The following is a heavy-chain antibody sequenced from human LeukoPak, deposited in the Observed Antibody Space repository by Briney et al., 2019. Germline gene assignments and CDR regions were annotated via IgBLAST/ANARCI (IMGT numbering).Heavy chain of an antibody. CDR3: SEGYFEPFAH. V-gene: IGHV4-59*02. CDR1: GASVSTSH. CDR2: LSYTGKT. D-gene: IGHD2/OR15-2a*01. J-gene: IGHJ4*02. Sequence: PSETLSLTCVASGASVSTSHWNWIRQPPGKGLEWIGCLSYTGKTDYNPSLTSRVTISLGTSKNQVSLKLRSVTAADTAVYCCSEGYFEPFAHWGQGTLVTVSS.